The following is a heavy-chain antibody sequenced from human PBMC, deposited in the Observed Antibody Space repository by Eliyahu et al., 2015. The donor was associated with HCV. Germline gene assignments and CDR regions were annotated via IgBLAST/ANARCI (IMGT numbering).Heavy chain of an antibody. CDR2: IYTSGST. D-gene: IGHD6-19*01. V-gene: IGHV4-4*07. J-gene: IGHJ2*01. CDR1: GGSISSYY. Sequence: QVQLQESGPGLVKPSETLSLTCTVSGGSISSYYWSXIRQXAGKGLEWXGRIYTSGSTNYNPXLKSRVTMSVDTSKNQFSLKLSSVTAADTAVYYCARWQWLEWYFDLWGRGTLVTVSS. CDR3: ARWQWLEWYFDL.